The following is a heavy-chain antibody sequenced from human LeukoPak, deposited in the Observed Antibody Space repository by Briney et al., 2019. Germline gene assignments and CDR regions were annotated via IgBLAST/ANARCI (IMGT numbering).Heavy chain of an antibody. J-gene: IGHJ5*02. Sequence: SETLSLTCTVSGNSISNSSYYWGWIRQPPGKGLELIGRIFTSGRTNYNPSLKSRVTISLDTSKNQFSLKLSSVTAADTAVYYCARGLTYYYGSGSNNWFDPWGQGTLVTVSS. V-gene: IGHV4-61*02. CDR2: IFTSGRT. CDR3: ARGLTYYYGSGSNNWFDP. CDR1: GNSISNSSYY. D-gene: IGHD3-10*01.